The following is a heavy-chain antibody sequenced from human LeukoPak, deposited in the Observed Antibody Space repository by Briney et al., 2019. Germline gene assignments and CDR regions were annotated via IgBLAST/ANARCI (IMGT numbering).Heavy chain of an antibody. V-gene: IGHV3-15*05. Sequence: GGPLRLSCAASGFTFTNAWMTWVRQAPGKGLEWVGRIKSKGDGETTDYASFVKGRFSMSRDDSRATMYLQMYSLEAEDTAVYYCTTDLGATMIRGVIVYWGQGALVTVSS. CDR1: GFTFTNAW. D-gene: IGHD3-10*01. CDR3: TTDLGATMIRGVIVY. CDR2: IKSKGDGETT. J-gene: IGHJ4*02.